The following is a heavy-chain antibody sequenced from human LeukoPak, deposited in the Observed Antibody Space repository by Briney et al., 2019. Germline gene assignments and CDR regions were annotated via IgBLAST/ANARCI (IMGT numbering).Heavy chain of an antibody. CDR1: GFTFSSYW. V-gene: IGHV3-7*03. CDR3: ARERWPLSGRYFDY. Sequence: GGSLRLSCAASGFTFSSYWMSWVRQAPGKGLEWVANIKQDGSEKYYVDSVKGRFTSSRDNAKISLYLQMNSRRAEDTAVYYCARERWPLSGRYFDYWGQGTLVTVSS. J-gene: IGHJ4*02. CDR2: IKQDGSEK. D-gene: IGHD5-24*01.